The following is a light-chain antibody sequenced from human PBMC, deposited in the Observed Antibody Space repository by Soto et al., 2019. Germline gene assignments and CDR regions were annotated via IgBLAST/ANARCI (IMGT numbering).Light chain of an antibody. Sequence: QSVLTQPPSVSGAPGQTVTISCSGSSSNIGAGYDVHWYQQLPGTAPKLLISDNNIRPSGVPDRFSGSKSGTSASLAITGLQAEDEADYYCQSSYISLSGSGVFGGGTKLTVL. CDR2: DNN. CDR1: SSNIGAGYD. CDR3: QSSYISLSGSGV. J-gene: IGLJ3*02. V-gene: IGLV1-40*01.